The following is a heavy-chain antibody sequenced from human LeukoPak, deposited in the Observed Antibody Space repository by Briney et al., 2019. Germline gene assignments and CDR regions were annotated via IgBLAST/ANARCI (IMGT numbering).Heavy chain of an antibody. CDR1: GGSISSSSYY. D-gene: IGHD3-10*01. J-gene: IGHJ4*02. CDR3: ASLSLIYGWGSPLDY. Sequence: SETLSLTCTVSGGSISSSSYYWGWIRQPPGKGLEWIGSIYYSGSTYYNPSLKSRVTISVDTSKNQFSLKLSSVTAADTAVYYCASLSLIYGWGSPLDYGGQGTLVTVSS. CDR2: IYYSGST. V-gene: IGHV4-39*01.